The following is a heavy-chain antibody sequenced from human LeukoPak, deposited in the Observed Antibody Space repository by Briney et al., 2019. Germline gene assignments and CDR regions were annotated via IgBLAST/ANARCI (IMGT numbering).Heavy chain of an antibody. CDR2: FDPEDGET. CDR1: GYTLTELS. CDR3: ATPDTAMVNFNY. J-gene: IGHJ4*02. V-gene: IGHV1-24*01. D-gene: IGHD5-18*01. Sequence: ASVKVSCKVSGYTLTELSMHWVRQAPGKGLEWMGGFDPEDGETIYAQKFQGRVTMTEDTSTDTAYMELSSLRSEDTAVYYCATPDTAMVNFNYWGQGTLVTVSS.